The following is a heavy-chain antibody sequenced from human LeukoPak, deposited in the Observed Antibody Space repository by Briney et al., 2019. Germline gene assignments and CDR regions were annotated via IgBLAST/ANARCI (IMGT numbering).Heavy chain of an antibody. J-gene: IGHJ6*03. CDR1: GGSFSGSY. D-gene: IGHD3-3*01. CDR2: INHSGST. Sequence: SETLSLTCAVYGGSFSGSYWSWIRQPPGKGLEWIGEINHSGSTNYNPSLKSRVTISVDTSKNQFSLKLSSVTAADTAVYYCARGRGYYHYYYMDVWGKGTTVTVSS. CDR3: ARGRGYYHYYYMDV. V-gene: IGHV4-34*01.